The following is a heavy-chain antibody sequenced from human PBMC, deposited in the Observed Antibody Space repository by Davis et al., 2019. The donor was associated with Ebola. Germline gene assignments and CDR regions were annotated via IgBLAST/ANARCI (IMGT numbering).Heavy chain of an antibody. CDR2: IYYSGST. Sequence: PSETLSLTCTVSGGSISSYYWSWIRQPPGKGLEWIGYIYYSGSTNYNPSLKSRVTISVDTSKNQFSLKLSSVTAADTAVYYCARDGDGYNWWFDPWGQGTLVTVSS. D-gene: IGHD5-24*01. CDR3: ARDGDGYNWWFDP. CDR1: GGSISSYY. J-gene: IGHJ5*02. V-gene: IGHV4-59*01.